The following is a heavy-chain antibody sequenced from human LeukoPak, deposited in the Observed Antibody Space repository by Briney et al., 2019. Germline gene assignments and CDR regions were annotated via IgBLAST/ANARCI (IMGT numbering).Heavy chain of an antibody. CDR2: IKQDGSEK. J-gene: IGHJ6*03. D-gene: IGHD1-26*01. V-gene: IGHV3-7*01. CDR3: ASDLKSGSYSRYYCYMDV. Sequence: PGGSLRLSCAASGFTFSSYWMRWVRQAPGKGLEGVANIKQDGSEKYYVDSVKGRFTISRDNAKNSLYLQMNSLRAEDTAVYYCASDLKSGSYSRYYCYMDVWGKGTMVTVSS. CDR1: GFTFSSYW.